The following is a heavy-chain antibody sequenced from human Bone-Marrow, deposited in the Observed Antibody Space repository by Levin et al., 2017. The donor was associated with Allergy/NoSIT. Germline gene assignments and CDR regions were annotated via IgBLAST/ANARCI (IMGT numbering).Heavy chain of an antibody. CDR2: IKQDGSEK. CDR1: GFTFNSYW. Sequence: GGSLRLSCEASGFTFNSYWMTWVRQAPGKGLEWVANIKQDGSEKYYVDSVKGRFTVSRDNAKNLLYLHMNSLRVEDTAVYYCARQLGNFWSGYNYFDYWGQGTLVTVSS. D-gene: IGHD3-3*01. V-gene: IGHV3-7*01. J-gene: IGHJ4*02. CDR3: ARQLGNFWSGYNYFDY.